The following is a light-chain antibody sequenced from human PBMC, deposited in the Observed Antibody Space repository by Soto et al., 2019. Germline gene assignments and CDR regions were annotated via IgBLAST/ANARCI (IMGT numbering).Light chain of an antibody. Sequence: QSVLTQPASVSGSPGQSITISCTGTSSNVGSYNLVSWFQQLPGKVPKLMIYEGTKRPSGVSSRFSGSKSGNTASLTISGLQAEDEADYYCISYTGSSTSYVFGTGTKVTVL. CDR2: EGT. CDR3: ISYTGSSTSYV. J-gene: IGLJ1*01. V-gene: IGLV2-14*02. CDR1: SSNVGSYNL.